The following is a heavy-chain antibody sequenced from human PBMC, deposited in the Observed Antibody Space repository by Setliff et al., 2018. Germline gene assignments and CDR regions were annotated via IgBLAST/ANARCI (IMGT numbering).Heavy chain of an antibody. CDR3: ARHRVGNSGYAIPILDF. Sequence: PGESLKISCKASGYIFTNYWIGWVRQMPGKGLEWMGIIYPSNSNIKYSPSFEAQITFSVDKSITTAYLQWSSLKASDTAIYYCARHRVGNSGYAIPILDFWGQGALVTVSS. CDR1: GYIFTNYW. J-gene: IGHJ4*02. V-gene: IGHV5-51*01. CDR2: IYPSNSNI. D-gene: IGHD5-12*01.